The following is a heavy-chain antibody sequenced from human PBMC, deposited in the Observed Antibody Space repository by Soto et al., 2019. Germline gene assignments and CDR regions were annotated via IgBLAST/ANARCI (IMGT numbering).Heavy chain of an antibody. CDR2: IRSKANSYAT. Sequence: PGGSLRLSCAASGFTFGGYAMHWVRQASGKGLEWVGHIRSKANSYATAYAESVKGRFTISRDDSMNTAYLQMNSLKTEDTAVYFCTRQTDAVQWLVVPTDYNFDYWGQGTRATVSS. CDR1: GFTFGGYA. J-gene: IGHJ4*02. CDR3: TRQTDAVQWLVVPTDYNFDY. D-gene: IGHD6-19*01. V-gene: IGHV3-73*01.